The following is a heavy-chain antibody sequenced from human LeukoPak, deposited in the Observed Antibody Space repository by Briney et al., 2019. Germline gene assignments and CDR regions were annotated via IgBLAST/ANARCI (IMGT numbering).Heavy chain of an antibody. CDR2: IYYSGST. D-gene: IGHD3-22*01. V-gene: IGHV4-59*01. CDR1: GGSISSYY. CDR3: ARIRDYDSSGYYYYFDY. J-gene: IGHJ4*02. Sequence: SETLSLTCTVSGGSISSYYWSWLRQPPGKGLEWIGYIYYSGSTNYNPSLKSRVTISVDTSKNQFSLKLSSVTAADTAVYYCARIRDYDSSGYYYYFDYWGQGTLVTVSS.